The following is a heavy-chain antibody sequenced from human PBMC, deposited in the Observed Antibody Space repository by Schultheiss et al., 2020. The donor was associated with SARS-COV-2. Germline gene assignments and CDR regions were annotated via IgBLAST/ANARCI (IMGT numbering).Heavy chain of an antibody. Sequence: GGSLRLSCAASGFTFSSYGMHWVRQAPGKGLEWVAVISYDGSNKYYADSVKGRFTISRDNSKNTLYLQMNSLRAEDTAVYYCARQVTHYYDSSGSLDYWGQGTLVTVSS. CDR1: GFTFSSYG. V-gene: IGHV3-30*03. CDR3: ARQVTHYYDSSGSLDY. D-gene: IGHD3-22*01. CDR2: ISYDGSNK. J-gene: IGHJ4*02.